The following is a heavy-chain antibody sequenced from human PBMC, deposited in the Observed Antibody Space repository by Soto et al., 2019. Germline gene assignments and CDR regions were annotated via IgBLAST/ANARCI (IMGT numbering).Heavy chain of an antibody. CDR1: GFTFSSYA. Sequence: GGSLRLSCAASGFTFSSYAMSWVRQAPGKGLEWVSAISGSGGSTYYADSVKGRFTISRDNSKNTLYLQMNSLGAEDTAVYYCAKSSLELLHYYYYMDVWGKGTTVTVSS. J-gene: IGHJ6*03. CDR2: ISGSGGST. V-gene: IGHV3-23*01. CDR3: AKSSLELLHYYYYMDV. D-gene: IGHD1-7*01.